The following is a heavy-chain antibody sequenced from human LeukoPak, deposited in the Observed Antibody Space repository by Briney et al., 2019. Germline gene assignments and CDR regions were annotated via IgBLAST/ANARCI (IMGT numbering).Heavy chain of an antibody. J-gene: IGHJ2*01. Sequence: PSETLSLTCTVSGGSISSYYWSWIRQPRGKGLEWIGYIYYSGSTNYNPSLKSRVTISVDTSKNQFSLKLSSVTAADTAVYYCARTYSKYFDLWGRGTLVTVSS. V-gene: IGHV4-59*08. CDR1: GGSISSYY. CDR3: ARTYSKYFDL. CDR2: IYYSGST. D-gene: IGHD2-15*01.